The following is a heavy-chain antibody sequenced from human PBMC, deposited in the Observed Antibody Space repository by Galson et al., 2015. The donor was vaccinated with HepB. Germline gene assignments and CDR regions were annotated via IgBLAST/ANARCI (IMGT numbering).Heavy chain of an antibody. CDR3: ARDRSYDSSGYYYVGAFDI. CDR1: GYTFTSYG. D-gene: IGHD3-22*01. Sequence: SVKVSCKASGYTFTSYGISWVRQAPGQGLEWMGWISAYNGNTNYAQKLQGRVTMTTDTSTSTAYMELRSLRSDDTAVYYCARDRSYDSSGYYYVGAFDIWGQGTMVTVSS. V-gene: IGHV1-18*04. J-gene: IGHJ3*02. CDR2: ISAYNGNT.